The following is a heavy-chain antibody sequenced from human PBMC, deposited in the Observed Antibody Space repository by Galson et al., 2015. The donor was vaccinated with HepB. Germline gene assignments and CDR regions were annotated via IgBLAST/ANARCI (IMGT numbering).Heavy chain of an antibody. CDR3: AKADGSVYGKEYLTD. V-gene: IGHV3-23*01. Sequence: SLRLSCAASGFTFTNFAMNWVRQTPGKGLQWVSLSTGGGGGTYYADSVKGRFTISRDNSKDMLYLQMNILRAEDTAIYYCAKADGSVYGKEYLTDWGQGALVTVSS. CDR2: STGGGGGT. J-gene: IGHJ4*02. D-gene: IGHD3-10*01. CDR1: GFTFTNFA.